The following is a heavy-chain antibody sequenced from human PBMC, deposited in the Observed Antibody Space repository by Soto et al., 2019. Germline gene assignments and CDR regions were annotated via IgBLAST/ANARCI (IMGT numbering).Heavy chain of an antibody. CDR2: ISYDGSNK. CDR3: AKQIAVAGTWNWFDP. Sequence: PGGSLRLSCAASGFTFSSYGMHWVRQAPGKGLEWVAVISYDGSNKYYADSVKGRFTISRDNSKNTLYLQMNSLRAEDTAVYYCAKQIAVAGTWNWFDPWGQGTLVTVSS. CDR1: GFTFSSYG. V-gene: IGHV3-30*18. J-gene: IGHJ5*02. D-gene: IGHD6-19*01.